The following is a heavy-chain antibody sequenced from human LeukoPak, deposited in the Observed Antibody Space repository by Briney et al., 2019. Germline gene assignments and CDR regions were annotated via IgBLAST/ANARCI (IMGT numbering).Heavy chain of an antibody. D-gene: IGHD2-15*01. CDR2: ISAYNGKK. CDR1: GYTFTSYG. V-gene: IGHV1-18*01. Sequence: ASVKVSCKASGYTFTSYGISWVRQAPGQGLEWMGWISAYNGKKNNAKKLQCRVTMTTHTSTSTAYMELRSLRSDDTAVYFCARDCSGGSCYSVYWGQGTLVTVSS. J-gene: IGHJ4*02. CDR3: ARDCSGGSCYSVY.